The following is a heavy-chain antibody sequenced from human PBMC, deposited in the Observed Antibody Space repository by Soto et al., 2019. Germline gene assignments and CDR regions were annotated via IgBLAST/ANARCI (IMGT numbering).Heavy chain of an antibody. V-gene: IGHV1-69*01. CDR3: ARGGIVATTEYYFDY. CDR2: IIPIFGTA. Sequence: QVQLVQSGAEVKKPGYSVKLSCKASGGTFSSYAISWVRQAPGQGLEWMGGIIPIFGTANYAQKFQGRVTITADESTSTAYMELSRLRSEDTAVYYCARGGIVATTEYYFDYWGQGTLVTVSS. D-gene: IGHD5-12*01. CDR1: GGTFSSYA. J-gene: IGHJ4*02.